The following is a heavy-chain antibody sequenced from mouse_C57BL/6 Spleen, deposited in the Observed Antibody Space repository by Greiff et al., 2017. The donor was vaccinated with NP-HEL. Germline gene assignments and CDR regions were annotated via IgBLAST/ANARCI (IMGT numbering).Heavy chain of an antibody. CDR3: AREGTTVVATRDFDY. CDR1: GYAFSSSW. V-gene: IGHV1-82*01. J-gene: IGHJ2*01. Sequence: QVQLQQSGPELVKPGASVKISCKASGYAFSSSWMNWVKQRPGKGLEWIGRIYPGDGDTNYNGKFKGKATLTVDKSSSTAYMQLSSLTSEDSAVYYCAREGTTVVATRDFDYWGQGTTLTVSS. CDR2: IYPGDGDT. D-gene: IGHD1-1*01.